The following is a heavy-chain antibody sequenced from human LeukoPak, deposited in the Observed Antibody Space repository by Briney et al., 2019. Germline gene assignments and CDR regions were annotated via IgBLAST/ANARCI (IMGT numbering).Heavy chain of an antibody. D-gene: IGHD2-15*01. V-gene: IGHV1-18*01. CDR1: GYTFTSYG. Sequence: ASVKVSCKASGYTFTSYGNSWVRQAPGQELEWMGWISAYNGNRKYSQKLQGRVTMTTDTSTSTAYMELRSLRSGDTAVYYCARERSAAYYYYYMDVWGKGTTVTVSS. CDR3: ARERSAAYYYYYMDV. CDR2: ISAYNGNR. J-gene: IGHJ6*03.